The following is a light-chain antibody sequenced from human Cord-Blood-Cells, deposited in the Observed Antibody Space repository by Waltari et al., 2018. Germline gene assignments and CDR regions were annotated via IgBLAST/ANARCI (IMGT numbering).Light chain of an antibody. CDR2: GAS. Sequence: EIVMTQSPATLSVSPGDRASLSGRASQSVSSNLAWYQQKPGQAPRLLIYGASTRATGIPARFSGSGSGTEFTLTISSLQSEDFAVYYCQQYNNWPPLTFGGGTKVEIK. CDR1: QSVSSN. V-gene: IGKV3-15*01. J-gene: IGKJ4*01. CDR3: QQYNNWPPLT.